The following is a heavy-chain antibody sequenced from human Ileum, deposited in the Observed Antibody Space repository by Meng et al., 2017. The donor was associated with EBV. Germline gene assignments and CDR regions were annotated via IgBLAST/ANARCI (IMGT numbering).Heavy chain of an antibody. D-gene: IGHD6-19*01. CDR2: IYHSGST. J-gene: IGHJ4*02. V-gene: IGHV4-4*02. CDR3: ASFPPPGKQWLVTDY. CDR1: GGSISSSNW. Sequence: QVQLQESGPGLVKPSGPLSLPCAVSGGSISSSNWWSWVRQPPGKGLEWIGEIYHSGSTNYNPSLKSRVTISVDKSKNQFSLKLSSVTAADTAVYYCASFPPPGKQWLVTDYWGQGTLVTVSS.